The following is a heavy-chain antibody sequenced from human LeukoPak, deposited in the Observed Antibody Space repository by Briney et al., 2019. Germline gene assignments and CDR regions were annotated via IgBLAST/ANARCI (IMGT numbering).Heavy chain of an antibody. J-gene: IGHJ3*02. CDR2: TYYRSKWYN. CDR3: ARDADIAGAATGGFDI. CDR1: GDTVSSNSAA. D-gene: IGHD6-13*01. V-gene: IGHV6-1*01. Sequence: SQTLSDTCAISGDTVSSNSAAWNWIRQSPSRGLEWLGRTYYRSKWYNDYAVSVKSRITINPDTSKNQFSLQLNSVTPEDTAVYYCARDADIAGAATGGFDIWGQGGMVTVSS.